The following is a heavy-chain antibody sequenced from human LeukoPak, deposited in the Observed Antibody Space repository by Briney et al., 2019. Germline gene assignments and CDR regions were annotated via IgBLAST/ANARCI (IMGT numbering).Heavy chain of an antibody. V-gene: IGHV3-30*01. CDR3: ARGSSGGFDP. CDR1: GFTFSSYA. Sequence: GRSLILSCAASGFTFSSYAMHWVRQAPGKGLEWVAVISYDGSSKYYADSVKGRFTISRDNSKNTLYLQMNSLRAEDTAVYYCARGSSGGFDPWGQGTLVTVSS. CDR2: ISYDGSSK. J-gene: IGHJ5*02.